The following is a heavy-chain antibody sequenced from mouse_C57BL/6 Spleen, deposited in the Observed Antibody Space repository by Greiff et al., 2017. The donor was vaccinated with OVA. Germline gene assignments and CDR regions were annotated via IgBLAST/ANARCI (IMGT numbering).Heavy chain of an antibody. V-gene: IGHV1-19*01. D-gene: IGHD1-1*01. CDR2: INPYNGGT. J-gene: IGHJ4*01. CDR3: ARRITTVVAENYAMDY. Sequence: VQLQQSGPVLVKPGASVKMSCKASGYTFTDYYMNWVKQSYGKSLEWIGVINPYNGGTSYNQKFKGKATLTVDKSSSTAYMELNSLTSEDSAVYYCARRITTVVAENYAMDYWGQGTSVTVSS. CDR1: GYTFTDYY.